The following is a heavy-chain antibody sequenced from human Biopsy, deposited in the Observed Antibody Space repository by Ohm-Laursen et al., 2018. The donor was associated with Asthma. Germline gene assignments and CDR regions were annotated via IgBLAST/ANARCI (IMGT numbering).Heavy chain of an antibody. D-gene: IGHD4-17*01. J-gene: IGHJ4*02. CDR1: GYSLTDLS. V-gene: IGHV1-24*01. CDR3: ASDFPKDYVRYNFQF. CDR2: HDHKEGGT. Sequence: ASVKVSCKISGYSLTDLSMHWVRQAPGQGLEWMGGHDHKEGGTVNARRFQGRVTMTEDTSTDTAYMELSSLSSDDTAVYYCASDFPKDYVRYNFQFWGQGTLVTVPS.